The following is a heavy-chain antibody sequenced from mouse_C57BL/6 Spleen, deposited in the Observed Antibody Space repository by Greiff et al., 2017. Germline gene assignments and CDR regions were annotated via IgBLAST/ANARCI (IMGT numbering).Heavy chain of an antibody. V-gene: IGHV5-4*03. CDR1: GFTFSSYA. CDR3: ARVYGNYYCDY. Sequence: EVKLVESGGGLVKPGGSLKLSCAASGFTFSSYAMSWVRQTPEKRLEWVATISDGGSYTYYPDNVKGRFTISRDNAKNNLYLQMSHLKSEDTAMYYCARVYGNYYCDYWGQGTTLTVSS. D-gene: IGHD2-1*01. CDR2: ISDGGSYT. J-gene: IGHJ2*01.